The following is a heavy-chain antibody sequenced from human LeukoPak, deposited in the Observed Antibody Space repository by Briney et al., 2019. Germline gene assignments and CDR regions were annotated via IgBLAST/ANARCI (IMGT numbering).Heavy chain of an antibody. CDR1: GYTXSDYY. Sequence: ASVKVSCKASGYTXSDYYLHGVRQAPGQGLEWMGWINPNSGGTNFAQKFRGRVTMTRDTSITTAYMELTRLKSDDTAVYYCARGGVRTAASSLGYWGQGTLVTVSS. D-gene: IGHD6-13*01. J-gene: IGHJ4*01. CDR3: ARGGVRTAASSLGY. V-gene: IGHV1-2*02. CDR2: INPNSGGT.